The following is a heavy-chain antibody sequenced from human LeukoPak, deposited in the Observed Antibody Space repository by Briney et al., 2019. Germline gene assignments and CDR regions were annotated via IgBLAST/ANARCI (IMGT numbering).Heavy chain of an antibody. D-gene: IGHD3-22*01. CDR3: ARASTPDQYYYDSSGYYPPGYYFDY. CDR1: GGSISSYY. J-gene: IGHJ4*02. CDR2: IYYSGST. V-gene: IGHV4-59*01. Sequence: SETLSLTCTVSGGSISSYYWSWIRQPPGKGLEWIGYIYYSGSTNYNPSLKSRVTISVDTSKNQFSLKLSSVTAADTAVYYCARASTPDQYYYDSSGYYPPGYYFDYWGQGTLVTVSS.